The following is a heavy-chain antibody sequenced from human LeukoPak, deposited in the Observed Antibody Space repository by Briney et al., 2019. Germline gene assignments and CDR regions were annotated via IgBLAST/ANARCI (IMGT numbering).Heavy chain of an antibody. V-gene: IGHV3-21*01. Sequence: GGSLRLSCAASGFTFSSYSMNWVRQAPGKGLEWVSSISSSSSYIYYADSVKGRFTISRDNAKNSLYLQMNSLRAEDTSVYYCARDGVPAAIGNAFDIWGQGTMVTVSS. CDR3: ARDGVPAAIGNAFDI. D-gene: IGHD2-2*01. CDR1: GFTFSSYS. CDR2: ISSSSSYI. J-gene: IGHJ3*02.